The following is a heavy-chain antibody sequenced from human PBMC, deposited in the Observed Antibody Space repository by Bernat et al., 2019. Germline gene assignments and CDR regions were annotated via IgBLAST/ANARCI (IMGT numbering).Heavy chain of an antibody. CDR3: ARGLSASSWGDFDY. CDR2: ISGSGDTT. V-gene: IGHV3-23*01. Sequence: EVQLLESGGGLVQPGGSLRLSCAASGFTFSSHGMTWVRQAPGKGLERVSAISGSGDTTNYADSVKDRFTISRDKAKKMLYLKMNSLRAEDTAVYCCARGLSASSWGDFDYWGQGTLVTVSS. J-gene: IGHJ4*02. D-gene: IGHD6-13*01. CDR1: GFTFSSHG.